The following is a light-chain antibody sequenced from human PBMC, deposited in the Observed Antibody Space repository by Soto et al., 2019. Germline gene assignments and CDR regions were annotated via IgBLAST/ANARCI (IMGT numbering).Light chain of an antibody. Sequence: EIVLTQSPGTLSLSPGERATLSCRASQSLSSSYLAWYQQEPGQAPRLLIYDASSRATGIPDRFSGSGSGTDCTRTVSRLEPEDVAVYYCQQYASSPRTFGQGTKLEIK. CDR2: DAS. CDR3: QQYASSPRT. J-gene: IGKJ2*01. V-gene: IGKV3-20*01. CDR1: QSLSSSY.